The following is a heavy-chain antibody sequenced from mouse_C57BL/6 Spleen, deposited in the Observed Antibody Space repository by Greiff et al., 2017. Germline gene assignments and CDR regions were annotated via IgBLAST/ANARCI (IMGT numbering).Heavy chain of an antibody. V-gene: IGHV1-52*01. Sequence: VQLQQPGAELVRPGSSVKLSCKASGYTFTSYWMHWVKQRPIQGLEWIGNIDPSDSETHYNQKFKDKATLTGDKSSSTAYLQLSSLTSADSAVYYCARGVGSSDVSTTTFDYWGQGTTLTVSS. J-gene: IGHJ2*01. CDR2: IDPSDSET. CDR1: GYTFTSYW. CDR3: ARGVGSSDVSTTTFDY. D-gene: IGHD1-1*01.